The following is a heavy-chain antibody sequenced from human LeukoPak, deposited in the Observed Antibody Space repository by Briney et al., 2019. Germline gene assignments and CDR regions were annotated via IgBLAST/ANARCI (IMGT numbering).Heavy chain of an antibody. Sequence: ASVKVSCKASGYTFTSYGISWVRQAPGQGLEWMGWISAYNGSTNYAQKLQGRVTMTTDTSTSTAYMELRSLRSDDTAVYYCARGNTYYDFWSGTYNWFDPWGQGTLVTVSS. CDR3: ARGNTYYDFWSGTYNWFDP. D-gene: IGHD3-3*01. CDR2: ISAYNGST. J-gene: IGHJ5*02. CDR1: GYTFTSYG. V-gene: IGHV1-18*01.